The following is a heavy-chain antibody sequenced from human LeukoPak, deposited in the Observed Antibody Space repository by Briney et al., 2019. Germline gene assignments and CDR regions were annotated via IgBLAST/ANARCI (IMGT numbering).Heavy chain of an antibody. D-gene: IGHD3-3*01. V-gene: IGHV4-34*01. Sequence: PSETLSLTCAVYGGSFSGYYWSWIRQPPGKVLEWFGEINHSGSTNYNPSLKSRVTISVDTSKNQFSLKLSSVTAADTAVYYCARDHLANLASRLFDPWGQGTLVTVSS. J-gene: IGHJ5*02. CDR1: GGSFSGYY. CDR2: INHSGST. CDR3: ARDHLANLASRLFDP.